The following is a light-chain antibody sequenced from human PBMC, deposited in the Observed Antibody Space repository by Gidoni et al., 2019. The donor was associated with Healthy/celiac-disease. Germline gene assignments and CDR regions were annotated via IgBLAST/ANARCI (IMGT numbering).Light chain of an antibody. CDR2: KAS. J-gene: IGKJ3*01. CDR1: QSISSW. CDR3: QQYNSYSVT. Sequence: DIQTAPSPSTLSASVGDSVPITCRASQSISSWLAWYQQKPGKAPKLLIYKASSLESGVPSRFSGSGSGTEFTLTISSLQPDDFATYYCQQYNSYSVTFGPGTKVDIK. V-gene: IGKV1-5*03.